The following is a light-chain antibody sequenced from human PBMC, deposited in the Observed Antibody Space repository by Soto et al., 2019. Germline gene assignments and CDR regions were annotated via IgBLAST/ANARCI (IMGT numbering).Light chain of an antibody. CDR2: KAS. J-gene: IGKJ1*01. CDR3: QQYNDYSWT. Sequence: ISQSPSTVSASVGDRVSIHCRASQSISAWLAWYQQKPGKAPRLLIYKASTLEIGVPSRFSGSGSGTEFTLTISSLQPDDVAIYYCQQYNDYSWTFGQGTKV. V-gene: IGKV1-5*03. CDR1: QSISAW.